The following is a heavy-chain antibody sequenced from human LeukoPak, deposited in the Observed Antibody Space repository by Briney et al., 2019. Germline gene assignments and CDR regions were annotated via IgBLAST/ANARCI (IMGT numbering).Heavy chain of an antibody. CDR2: IISSSSYI. CDR3: ARDKMGRQLLIHH. Sequence: PGGSLRLSCAASGFTFSSYSINWVRQAPGKGREWVSSIISSSSYIYYADSVKGRFTISTDNAKNSLYLPMNSPIAEDTAVYYCARDKMGRQLLIHHWGQGTLVPVPS. J-gene: IGHJ5*02. V-gene: IGHV3-21*01. D-gene: IGHD2-2*01. CDR1: GFTFSSYS.